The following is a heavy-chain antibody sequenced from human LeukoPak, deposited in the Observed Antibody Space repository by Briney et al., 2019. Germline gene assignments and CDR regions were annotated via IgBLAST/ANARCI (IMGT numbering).Heavy chain of an antibody. J-gene: IGHJ5*02. CDR3: ARYGSGSTWFDP. V-gene: IGHV4-30-4*01. CDR2: INYSGST. Sequence: PSQTLSLTCTVSGGSISSDNYQWSWIRQPPGKGLEWIGYINYSGSTYYNPSLKSRVTISVDTPKNHFSLKLSSVTAADTAVYYCARYGSGSTWFDPWGQGTLVTVSS. CDR1: GGSISSDNYQ. D-gene: IGHD3-10*01.